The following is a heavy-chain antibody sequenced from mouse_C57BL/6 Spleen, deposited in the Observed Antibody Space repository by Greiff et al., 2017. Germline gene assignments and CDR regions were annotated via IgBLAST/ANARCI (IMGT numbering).Heavy chain of an antibody. CDR1: GFTFSSYG. Sequence: EVKLMESGGDLVKPGGSLKLSCAASGFTFSSYGMSWVRQTPDKRLEWVATISSGGSYTYYPDSVKGRFTISRDNAKNTLYLQMSSLKSEDTAMYYCARRGRGGYYAMDYWGQGTSVTVSS. CDR3: ARRGRGGYYAMDY. D-gene: IGHD1-1*02. J-gene: IGHJ4*01. CDR2: ISSGGSYT. V-gene: IGHV5-6*02.